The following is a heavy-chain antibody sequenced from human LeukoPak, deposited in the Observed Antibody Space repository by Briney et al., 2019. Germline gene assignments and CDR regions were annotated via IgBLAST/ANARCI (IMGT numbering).Heavy chain of an antibody. D-gene: IGHD5-18*01. V-gene: IGHV1-18*01. CDR2: ISAYNGNT. CDR3: VRDSIQLWPTHDAFDI. Sequence: ASVKVSCKASGYTFTSYGISWVRQAPGQGLEWMGWISAYNGNTNYAQKLQGRVTMTTDTSTSTAYMELRSLRSDDTAVYYCVRDSIQLWPTHDAFDIWGQGTMVTVSS. CDR1: GYTFTSYG. J-gene: IGHJ3*02.